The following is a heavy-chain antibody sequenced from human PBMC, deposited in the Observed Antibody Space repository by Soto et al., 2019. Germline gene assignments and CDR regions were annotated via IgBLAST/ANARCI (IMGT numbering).Heavy chain of an antibody. CDR2: ISAYNGNT. V-gene: IGHV1-18*04. J-gene: IGHJ4*02. D-gene: IGHD2-15*01. CDR3: ARGQGVSTVVVVAATRY. CDR1: GYTFTSYG. Sequence: WASVKVSCKASGYTFTSYGISWVRQAPGQGLEWMGWISAYNGNTNYAQKLQGRVTMTTDTSTSTAYMELRSLRSDDTAVYYCARGQGVSTVVVVAATRYWGQGTLVTVSS.